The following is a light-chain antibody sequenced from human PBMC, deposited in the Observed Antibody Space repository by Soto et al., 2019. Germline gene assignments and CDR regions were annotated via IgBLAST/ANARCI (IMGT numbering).Light chain of an antibody. V-gene: IGKV3-20*01. Sequence: ETVLTQSPGTLSLSPGERATLSCRASESISSSYLAWYQQKPGQAPRLLIYGASSGATGIPDRFSGSGSGTDFTLTISRLEPGDFAVYYCQQYGSSLPVTFGGGTKV. J-gene: IGKJ4*01. CDR1: ESISSSY. CDR2: GAS. CDR3: QQYGSSLPVT.